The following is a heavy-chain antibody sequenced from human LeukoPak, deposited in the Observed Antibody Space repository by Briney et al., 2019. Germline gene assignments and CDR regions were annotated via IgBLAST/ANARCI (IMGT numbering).Heavy chain of an antibody. J-gene: IGHJ4*02. CDR3: ARDSTYYYDSGSSGPHYFDN. V-gene: IGHV3-30*01. CDR1: GFTFSTYA. D-gene: IGHD3-10*01. Sequence: GGSLRLSCAASGFTFSTYAMHWVRQAPGKGLEWVSLISSGGTDEYYADSVKGRFTISRDNSKNTLYLQLNSLRAEDTAVYYCARDSTYYYDSGSSGPHYFDNWGQGTLSPSPQ. CDR2: ISSGGTDE.